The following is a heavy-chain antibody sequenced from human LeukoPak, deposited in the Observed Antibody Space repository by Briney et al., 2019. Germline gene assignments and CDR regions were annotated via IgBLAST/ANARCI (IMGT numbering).Heavy chain of an antibody. CDR3: TTDESSGSYDY. D-gene: IGHD3-10*01. V-gene: IGHV3-15*01. CDR2: IKSKTDGGTT. CDR1: GFTFSNAW. Sequence: GGSLRLSCAASGFTFSNAWMSWVRQAPGKGLEWVGRIKSKTDGGTTDYAAPVKGRFTISRDDSKNTLYLQMNSLKTEDTAVCYCTTDESSGSYDYWGQGTLVTVSS. J-gene: IGHJ4*02.